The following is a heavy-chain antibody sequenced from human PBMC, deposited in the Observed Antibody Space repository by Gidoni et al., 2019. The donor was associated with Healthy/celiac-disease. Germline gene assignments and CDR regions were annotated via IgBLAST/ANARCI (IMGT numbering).Heavy chain of an antibody. CDR3: ALANLEEAYCGGDCPNGDWFDP. J-gene: IGHJ5*02. CDR1: GATYSRYR. Sequence: VELVEWGRGRVKHGGSLRRDCAAAGATYSRYRMNWFRQAPGKGLGWFSSFSSSSSYIYYADSVKGRFTISRDNAKHSLYLQMNSLSAEDTAVYYCALANLEEAYCGGDCPNGDWFDPWGQGTLVTVSS. V-gene: IGHV3-21*01. CDR2: FSSSSSYI. D-gene: IGHD2-21*02.